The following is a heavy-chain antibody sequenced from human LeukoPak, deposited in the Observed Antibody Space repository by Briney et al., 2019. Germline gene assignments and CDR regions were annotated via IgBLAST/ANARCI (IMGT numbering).Heavy chain of an antibody. J-gene: IGHJ4*02. V-gene: IGHV4-38-2*02. CDR1: GYSISSGYY. CDR3: ARRRGFLWFGELQGTYYFDY. D-gene: IGHD3-10*01. Sequence: SETLSLTCTVSGYSISSGYYWGWIRQPPGKGLEWIGSFYHSVSTYYNPSLKSRVTVSVDTSKNQFSLKLTSVTAADTAVYYCARRRGFLWFGELQGTYYFDYWGQGTLVTVSS. CDR2: FYHSVST.